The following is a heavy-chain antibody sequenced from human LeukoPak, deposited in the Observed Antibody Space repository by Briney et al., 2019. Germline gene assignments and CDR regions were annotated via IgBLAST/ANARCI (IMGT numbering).Heavy chain of an antibody. V-gene: IGHV1-3*01. D-gene: IGHD6-19*01. J-gene: IGHJ6*04. Sequence: ASVKVSCKASGYTFTSYAMHWVRQAPGQRLEWMGWINACNGNTKYSQKFQGRVTITRDTSASTAYMVLSSLRSEDTAVYYCARVGIAVAGTVDYYGMDVWGKGTTVTVSS. CDR2: INACNGNT. CDR3: ARVGIAVAGTVDYYGMDV. CDR1: GYTFTSYA.